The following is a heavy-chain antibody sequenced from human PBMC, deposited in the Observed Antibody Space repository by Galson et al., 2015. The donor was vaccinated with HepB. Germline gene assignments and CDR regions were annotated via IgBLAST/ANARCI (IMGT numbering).Heavy chain of an antibody. V-gene: IGHV3-30*02. CDR1: GFTFSSYG. Sequence: SLRLSCAASGFTFSSYGMHWVRQAPGKGLEWVAFIRYDGSNKCYADSVKGRFTISRDNSKNTLYLQMNSLRAEDTAVYYCAKGGIIVVVTATSFDYWGQGTLVTVSS. J-gene: IGHJ4*02. D-gene: IGHD2-21*02. CDR3: AKGGIIVVVTATSFDY. CDR2: IRYDGSNK.